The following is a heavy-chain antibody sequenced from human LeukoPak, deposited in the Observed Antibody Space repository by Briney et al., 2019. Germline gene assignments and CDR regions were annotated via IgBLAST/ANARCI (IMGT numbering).Heavy chain of an antibody. CDR3: ARGHLLYDILTGYYNP. Sequence: PSETLSLTCAVYGGSFSGYYWSWIRQPPGKGLEWIGEINHSGSTNYNPSLKSRVTISVDTSKNQFSLKLSSVTAADTAVYYCARGHLLYDILTGYYNPWGQGTLVTVSS. CDR1: GGSFSGYY. CDR2: INHSGST. V-gene: IGHV4-34*01. D-gene: IGHD3-9*01. J-gene: IGHJ5*02.